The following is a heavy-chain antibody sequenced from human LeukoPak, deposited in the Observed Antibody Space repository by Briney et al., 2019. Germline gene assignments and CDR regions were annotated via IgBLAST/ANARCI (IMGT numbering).Heavy chain of an antibody. CDR3: ARDKRGATAPYFDY. CDR2: IYSGGST. Sequence: PGGSLRLSCAASGFTVSSNYVSWVRQAPGKGLEWVSVIYSGGSTYYADSVKGRFTISRDNSKNTLYLQMNSLRAEDTAVYYCARDKRGATAPYFDYWGQGTLVTVSS. CDR1: GFTVSSNY. D-gene: IGHD1-26*01. V-gene: IGHV3-53*01. J-gene: IGHJ4*02.